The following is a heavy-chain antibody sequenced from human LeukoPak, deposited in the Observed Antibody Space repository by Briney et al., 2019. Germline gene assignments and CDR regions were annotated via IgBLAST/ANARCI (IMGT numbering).Heavy chain of an antibody. CDR1: GGSFSGYY. CDR2: INHSGST. CDR3: ARVGPIVATIDDAFDI. D-gene: IGHD5-12*01. V-gene: IGHV4-34*01. J-gene: IGHJ3*02. Sequence: SETLSLTSAVYGGSFSGYYWSWIRQPPGKGLECIGEINHSGSTNYNPSLKSRVTISVDTSKNQFSLKLSSVTAADTAVYYCARVGPIVATIDDAFDIWGQGTMVTVSS.